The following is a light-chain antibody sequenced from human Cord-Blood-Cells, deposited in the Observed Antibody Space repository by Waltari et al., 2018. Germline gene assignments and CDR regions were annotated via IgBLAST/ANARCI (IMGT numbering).Light chain of an antibody. V-gene: IGLV2-14*03. CDR2: DVN. J-gene: IGLJ1*01. Sequence: QSALTQPASVSGSPGQSITISCTGTSSDVGGYNYVSWYQQHPGKAPKLMIYDVNNRPSGVSKLFSGSKSGNTASLTISWLRAEDEADYYCSSYTSSSTLVFGTGTKVTVL. CDR1: SSDVGGYNY. CDR3: SSYTSSSTLV.